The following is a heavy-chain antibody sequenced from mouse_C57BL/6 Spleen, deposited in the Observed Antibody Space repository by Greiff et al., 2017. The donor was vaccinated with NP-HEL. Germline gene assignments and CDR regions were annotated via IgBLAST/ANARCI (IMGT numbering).Heavy chain of an antibody. Sequence: QVQLQQPGAELVRPGSSVKLSRKASGYPFTRYWLHWVKQRPIQGPEWIGNIYPSDSETHFNQKFKDTAHLTVDKSSSTAYTQLSSRTSEDSAVYFCSREVGYYFDYWGQGTTLTVSS. D-gene: IGHD6-1*01. CDR1: GYPFTRYW. V-gene: IGHV1-52*01. J-gene: IGHJ2*01. CDR3: SREVGYYFDY. CDR2: IYPSDSET.